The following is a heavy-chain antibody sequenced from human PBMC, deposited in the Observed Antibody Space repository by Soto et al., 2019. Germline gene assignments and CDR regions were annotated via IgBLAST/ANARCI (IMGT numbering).Heavy chain of an antibody. Sequence: EVQLVESGGGLVQPVGSLRLSCAASGFTFSGYWMHWVRQAPGKGLVWVSRINSDGSSTSYADSVKGRFTISRDNPKNKLYLPRNSLRAEDTAVYYCARVPTPTFSGLKSFFDYWGQGTMVAVSS. J-gene: IGHJ4*02. CDR3: ARVPTPTFSGLKSFFDY. V-gene: IGHV3-74*01. CDR1: GFTFSGYW. CDR2: INSDGSST. D-gene: IGHD6-19*01.